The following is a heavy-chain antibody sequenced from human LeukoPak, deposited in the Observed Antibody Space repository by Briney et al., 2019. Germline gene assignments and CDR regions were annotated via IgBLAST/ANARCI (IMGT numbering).Heavy chain of an antibody. J-gene: IGHJ6*04. CDR2: IYYSGST. Sequence: SETLSLTCTVSGGSISSGGYYWSWIRQHPGKGPEWIGYIYYSGSTYYNPSLKSRVTISVDTSKNQFSLKLSSVTAADTAVYYCARYGSGSFPYYYGMDVWGKGTTVTVSS. D-gene: IGHD3-10*01. V-gene: IGHV4-31*03. CDR3: ARYGSGSFPYYYGMDV. CDR1: GGSISSGGYY.